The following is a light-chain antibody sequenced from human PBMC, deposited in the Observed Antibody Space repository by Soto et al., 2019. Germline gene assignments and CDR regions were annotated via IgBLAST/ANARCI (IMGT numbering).Light chain of an antibody. CDR1: QSVSSSY. CDR3: QQYNSWLWT. Sequence: EIVLTQSPGTLSLSPGERATLSCRASQSVSSSYLAWYQQKPGQAPRLLIYGASSRATGIPARFSGRGSRTEFTLTISSLQSEDSAVYYCQQYNSWLWTFGQGTKVDIK. V-gene: IGKV3-20*01. CDR2: GAS. J-gene: IGKJ1*01.